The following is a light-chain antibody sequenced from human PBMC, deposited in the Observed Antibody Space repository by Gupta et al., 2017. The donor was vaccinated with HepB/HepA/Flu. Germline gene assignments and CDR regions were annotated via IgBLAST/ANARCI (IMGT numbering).Light chain of an antibody. CDR1: DSNLRTNN. CDR2: NNN. J-gene: IGLJ3*02. Sequence: QSVLTQPPSASGTPGQRVTIACSGSDSNLRTNNVNWHQQLPGTAPKVIIYNNNQRHSGVPDRFSGSKSGTSASLAISGLQAEDEADYYCAAFDNSLKGWVFGGGTKLTVL. V-gene: IGLV1-44*01. CDR3: AAFDNSLKGWV.